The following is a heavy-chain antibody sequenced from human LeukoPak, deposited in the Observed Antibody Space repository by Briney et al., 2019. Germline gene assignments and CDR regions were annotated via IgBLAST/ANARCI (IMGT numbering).Heavy chain of an antibody. D-gene: IGHD6-19*01. V-gene: IGHV4-59*01. CDR1: GGSLSSYY. CDR2: IYYSGST. Sequence: SETLSLTCTVSGGSLSSYYWSWIRQPPGKGLEWIGYIYYSGSTKCNPSLKSRVTISVDTSKNQFSLKLTSVTAADTAVYYCARDDIRSSGSYGRDAFDIWGQGTMVTVSS. J-gene: IGHJ3*02. CDR3: ARDDIRSSGSYGRDAFDI.